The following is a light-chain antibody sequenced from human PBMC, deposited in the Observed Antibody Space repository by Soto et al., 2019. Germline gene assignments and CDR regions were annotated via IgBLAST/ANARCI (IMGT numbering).Light chain of an antibody. CDR2: GNS. CDR1: SSNIGAGYD. Sequence: QSVLTQPPSVSGAPGQRVTISCTGSSSNIGAGYDVHWYQQLPGTAPKLLIYGNSNRPSGVPDRFSGSKSGTSASLAITGLQAEDEADYYCQSYDSSLSGSVGVVFGGGTKVTVL. V-gene: IGLV1-40*01. J-gene: IGLJ2*01. CDR3: QSYDSSLSGSVGVV.